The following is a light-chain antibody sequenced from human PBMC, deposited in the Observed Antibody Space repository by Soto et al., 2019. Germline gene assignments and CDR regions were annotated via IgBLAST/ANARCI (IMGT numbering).Light chain of an antibody. V-gene: IGKV1-33*01. Sequence: DIQMTQSPSSLSASVGDRVTITCQASQDIGNFLNWYQQKPGKAPKLLIYDASNLGTGVPARFSGSGSGTDDTFTISSRQHEDIATYYCQQYDNLPPFTFGPGTKVDIK. CDR3: QQYDNLPPFT. CDR2: DAS. J-gene: IGKJ3*01. CDR1: QDIGNF.